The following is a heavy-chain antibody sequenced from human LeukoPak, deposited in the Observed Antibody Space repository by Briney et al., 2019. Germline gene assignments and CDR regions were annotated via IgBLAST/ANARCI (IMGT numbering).Heavy chain of an antibody. CDR2: IIPIFGTA. D-gene: IGHD3-22*01. Sequence: SVKVSCKASGGTFSSYAISWVRQAPGRGLEWMGRIIPIFGTANYAQKFQGRVTITTDESTSTAYMELSSLRSEDTAVYYCARERTTMIVVVITNAFDIWGQGTMVTVSS. J-gene: IGHJ3*02. CDR1: GGTFSSYA. V-gene: IGHV1-69*05. CDR3: ARERTTMIVVVITNAFDI.